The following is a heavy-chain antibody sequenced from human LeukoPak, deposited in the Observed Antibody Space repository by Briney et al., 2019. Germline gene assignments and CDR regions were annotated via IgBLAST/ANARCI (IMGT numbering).Heavy chain of an antibody. CDR1: GLTFSSNY. V-gene: IGHV3-53*01. CDR2: IYSGGST. CDR3: ATGSDSSGYTAFDT. D-gene: IGHD3-22*01. J-gene: IGHJ3*02. Sequence: GGSPRLSCAASGLTFSSNYMSWVRQAPGKGLEWVSIIYSGGSTNYADSVKGRFTISRDNSKNTLYLQMNNLRAEDTAVYYCATGSDSSGYTAFDTWGQGTMVTVSS.